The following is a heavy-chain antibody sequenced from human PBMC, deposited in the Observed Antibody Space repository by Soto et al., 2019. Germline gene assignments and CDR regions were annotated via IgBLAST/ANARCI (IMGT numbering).Heavy chain of an antibody. CDR2: IYYSGST. CDR3: ARGRYYYDSTGSPTYDS. V-gene: IGHV4-31*11. CDR1: GGSISSGGYS. J-gene: IGHJ5*01. D-gene: IGHD3-22*01. Sequence: SETLSLTCAVSGGSISSGGYSWSWIRQPPGKGLEWIGYIYYSGSTYYTPSLKSRVTISRDTSKNQFSLKLSSVTAADTAVYYCARGRYYYDSTGSPTYDSWGQGTLVTVSS.